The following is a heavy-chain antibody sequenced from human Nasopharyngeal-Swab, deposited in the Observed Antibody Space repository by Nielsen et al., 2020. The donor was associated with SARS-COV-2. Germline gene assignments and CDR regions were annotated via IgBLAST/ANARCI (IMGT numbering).Heavy chain of an antibody. CDR3: ARRGGDIVVVPADGTYYYYGMDV. CDR1: GGSISSSSYY. Sequence: SETLSLTCTVSGGSISSSSYYWGWIRQPPGKGLEWIGSIYYSGSTYYNPSLNSRVTISVDTFKNQFSLKLSSVTAADTAVYYCARRGGDIVVVPADGTYYYYGMDVWGQGTTVTVSS. V-gene: IGHV4-39*01. D-gene: IGHD2-2*01. CDR2: IYYSGST. J-gene: IGHJ6*02.